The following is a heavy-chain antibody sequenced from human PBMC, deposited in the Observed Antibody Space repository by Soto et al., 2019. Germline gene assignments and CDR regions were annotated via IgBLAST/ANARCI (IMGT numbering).Heavy chain of an antibody. J-gene: IGHJ4*02. Sequence: GGSLRLSCAASGFTVSTNYMTWVRQAPGEGREWVSVIYSGGSTYYAGSVKGRFTIFRDNSTNTLYLHMNSLRAEDTAVYYCARAIDYGSSGYFRYPVWRQRTLVTVSS. V-gene: IGHV3-66*01. CDR1: GFTVSTNY. CDR3: ARAIDYGSSGYFRYPV. CDR2: IYSGGST. D-gene: IGHD3-22*01.